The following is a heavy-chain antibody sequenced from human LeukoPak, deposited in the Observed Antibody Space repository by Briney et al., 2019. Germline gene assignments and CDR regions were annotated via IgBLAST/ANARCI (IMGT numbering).Heavy chain of an antibody. CDR2: IKQDGSEK. J-gene: IGHJ3*02. V-gene: IGHV3-7*01. D-gene: IGHD1-14*01. CDR1: GFTFSSYW. CDR3: AREGEVARTGTPNAFDI. Sequence: PGGSLRLSCAASGFTFSSYWMSWVRQAPGKGLEWVANIKQDGSEKYYADSVKGRFTISRDNSKNTLYLQMNSLRAEDTAVYYCAREGEVARTGTPNAFDIWGQGTMVTVSS.